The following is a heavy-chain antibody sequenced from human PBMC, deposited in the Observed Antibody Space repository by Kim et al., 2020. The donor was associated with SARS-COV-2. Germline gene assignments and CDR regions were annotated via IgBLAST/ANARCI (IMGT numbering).Heavy chain of an antibody. D-gene: IGHD1-1*01. CDR3: ARETASSGIKDFDY. Sequence: ASVKVSCKTSGFTFNGYHFHWVRQAPGQGLEWMALINADSGSSTSAPKFQGRVTVTRDTSISTVYMDLSRVTSDDTAVYYCARETASSGIKDFDYWGQGTVVTVSS. CDR1: GFTFNGYH. J-gene: IGHJ4*02. V-gene: IGHV1-2*02. CDR2: INADSGSS.